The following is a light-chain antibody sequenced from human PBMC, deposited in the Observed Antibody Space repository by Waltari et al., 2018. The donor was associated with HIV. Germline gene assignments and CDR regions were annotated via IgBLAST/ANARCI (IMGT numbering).Light chain of an antibody. Sequence: HSALTEPASVAGSLRESSTISCTGATTNVGSYSLVSWNHNRPGQAPTLIIYDDSKRPLEISSRFTRSKSGNTASLTSSGLQSEGEADYYCCSYGGNDTLLFGGGTKVTDL. CDR1: TTNVGSYSL. CDR2: DDS. CDR3: CSYGGNDTLL. V-gene: IGLV2-23*01. J-gene: IGLJ3*02.